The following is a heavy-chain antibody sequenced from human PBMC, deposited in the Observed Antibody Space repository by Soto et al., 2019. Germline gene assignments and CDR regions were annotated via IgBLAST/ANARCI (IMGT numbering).Heavy chain of an antibody. J-gene: IGHJ5*02. Sequence: PXXTLSLPCTVSGGSISSYEWSWIRQPPGKGLEWIGYIFYSGSTNYNPSVRSRVTISVDTSKHQFSLKLSSVTASYTSVYYCARVFPSYQVLNYFDPWGQGTLGTVSS. V-gene: IGHV4-59*01. D-gene: IGHD2-2*01. CDR1: GGSISSYE. CDR2: IFYSGST. CDR3: ARVFPSYQVLNYFDP.